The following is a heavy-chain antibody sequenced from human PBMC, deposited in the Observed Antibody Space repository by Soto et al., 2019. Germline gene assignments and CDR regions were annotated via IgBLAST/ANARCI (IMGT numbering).Heavy chain of an antibody. CDR2: ISYDGSNE. CDR1: GFTFSVYA. D-gene: IGHD1-26*01. Sequence: GGSLRLSCAASGFTFSVYAMHWVRQAPGKGLEWVALISYDGSNEHYADSVRGRFTISRDNSKNTLYLQMDSLRVEDTALYYCAKGYFGTRTGRVFDYWGQGTPVTVSS. V-gene: IGHV3-30-3*01. J-gene: IGHJ4*02. CDR3: AKGYFGTRTGRVFDY.